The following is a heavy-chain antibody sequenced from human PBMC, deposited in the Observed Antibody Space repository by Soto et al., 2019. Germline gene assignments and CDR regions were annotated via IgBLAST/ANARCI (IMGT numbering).Heavy chain of an antibody. CDR1: GFTFSSYG. CDR3: AKDRRSYSSSFSSSLTQTIYYFDY. CDR2: LSYDGSNK. J-gene: IGHJ4*02. Sequence: GGSLRLSCAASGFTFSSYGMHWVRQAPGKGLEWVAVLSYDGSNKYYADSVKGRFTISRDTSKNTLYLQMNSLRAEDTAVYYCAKDRRSYSSSFSSSLTQTIYYFDYWGQGTLVTVSS. D-gene: IGHD6-6*01. V-gene: IGHV3-30*18.